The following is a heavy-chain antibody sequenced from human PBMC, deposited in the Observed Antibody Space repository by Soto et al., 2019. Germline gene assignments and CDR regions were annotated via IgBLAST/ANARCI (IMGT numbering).Heavy chain of an antibody. CDR1: GFTVSDNY. V-gene: IGHV3-66*01. CDR2: IYSGGST. D-gene: IGHD6-13*01. J-gene: IGHJ5*02. CDR3: VGYSALDR. Sequence: EVQLVESGGDLVQPGGSLRLSCAASGFTVSDNYMIWVRQAPGKGLEWVSLIYSGGSTYYADSVKGRFTISRDNSKNTLYLQMNSLRVEDTAVYYCVGYSALDRWGQGTVVTVSS.